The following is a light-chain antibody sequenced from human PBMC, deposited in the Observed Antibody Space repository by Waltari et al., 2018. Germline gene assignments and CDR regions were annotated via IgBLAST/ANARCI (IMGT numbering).Light chain of an antibody. CDR2: EVS. CDR1: SSDIGGYNY. V-gene: IGLV2-8*01. CDR3: SSYAGSNLWV. Sequence: QSALTQPPSASGSPGQSVTISCTGTSSDIGGYNYVSWYQQHPGKAPKRMIYEVSKRPSGVPDRFSGSKSGNTASLTVSGLRTEDEADYYCSSYAGSNLWVFGGGTKLTVL. J-gene: IGLJ3*02.